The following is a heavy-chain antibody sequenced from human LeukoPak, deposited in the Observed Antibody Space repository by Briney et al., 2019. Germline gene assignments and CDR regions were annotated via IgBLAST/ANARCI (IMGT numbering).Heavy chain of an antibody. CDR2: LYRCGNT. CDR3: ARDRIEGATSDFDY. V-gene: IGHV3-66*01. Sequence: GGALRLSCAASGFTVRDNFMSWVRQAPGKGLEWVSVLYRCGNTYYADSVRGRFTISRDNSKNMVYLQMNSLTAEDTAVYYCARDRIEGATSDFDYWGQGTLVTVSS. D-gene: IGHD2-21*01. J-gene: IGHJ4*02. CDR1: GFTVRDNF.